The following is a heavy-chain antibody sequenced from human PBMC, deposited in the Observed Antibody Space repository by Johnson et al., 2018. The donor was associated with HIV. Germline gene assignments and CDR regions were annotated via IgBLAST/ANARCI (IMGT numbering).Heavy chain of an antibody. Sequence: QVQLVESGGGVVQPGGSLRLSCAASGFTLNSYGMHWVRQAPGKGLEWVAFIRYDGSNTYYGDSMKGRLTISRDNSKNTLYLQMNSLRAEDTAIYYCAKTAWVFEGDASDIWGQGTMVTVSS. J-gene: IGHJ3*02. D-gene: IGHD3-3*01. V-gene: IGHV3-30*02. CDR2: IRYDGSNT. CDR1: GFTLNSYG. CDR3: AKTAWVFEGDASDI.